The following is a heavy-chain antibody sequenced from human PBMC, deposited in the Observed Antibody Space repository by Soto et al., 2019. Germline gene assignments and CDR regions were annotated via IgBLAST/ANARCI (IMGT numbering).Heavy chain of an antibody. CDR3: EKSAVGSGSYYNSWSAP. Sequence: EVQLVESGGGLVQPGRSLRLSCAASGFTFDDYAMHWVRQAPGKGLEWVSGISWNSGSIGYADSVKGRFTISRDNAKNSIYSEMNSVRPETMALYYCEKSAVGSGSYYNSWSAPRGRGPLVAVS. J-gene: IGHJ5*02. CDR1: GFTFDDYA. D-gene: IGHD3-10*01. CDR2: ISWNSGSI. V-gene: IGHV3-9*03.